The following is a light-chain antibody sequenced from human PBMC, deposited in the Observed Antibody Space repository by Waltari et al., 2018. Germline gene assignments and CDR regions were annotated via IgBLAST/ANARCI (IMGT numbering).Light chain of an antibody. CDR1: SSHVGGYNY. CDR2: DVI. Sequence: QSALTQPRSVSGSPGQSVTISCTGTSSHVGGYNYLSWYQHHPGKAPKLLIFDVIKRPSGVPDRFSGSKSGNTASLTISGLQAEDEADYYCCSYAGSYTVVFGGGTRLTVL. V-gene: IGLV2-11*01. J-gene: IGLJ2*01. CDR3: CSYAGSYTVV.